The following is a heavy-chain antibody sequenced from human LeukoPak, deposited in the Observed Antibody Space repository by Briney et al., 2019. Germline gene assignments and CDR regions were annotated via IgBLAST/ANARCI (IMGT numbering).Heavy chain of an antibody. V-gene: IGHV3-13*01. D-gene: IGHD5-24*01. J-gene: IGHJ3*02. Sequence: GGSLRLSCAASGFTFSSYDMHWVRQAAGKGLEWVSAIGTAGDTYYPGSVKGRFTISRENAKNSLYLQMNSLRAGDTAVCYCARAMAAGPADAFDIWGQGTMVTVSS. CDR1: GFTFSSYD. CDR2: IGTAGDT. CDR3: ARAMAAGPADAFDI.